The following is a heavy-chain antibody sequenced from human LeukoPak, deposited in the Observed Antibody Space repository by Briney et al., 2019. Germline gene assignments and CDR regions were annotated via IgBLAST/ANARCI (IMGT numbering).Heavy chain of an antibody. J-gene: IGHJ4*02. D-gene: IGHD4-23*01. CDR2: IIPIFGTA. Sequence: GASVKVSCTASGGTFSSYAINWVRQAPGQGLEWMGGIIPIFGTANYAQKFQGRVTITAVESMGTAYMELSSLRSEDTAVYYCARGWLAETTVVTPYSYWGQGTLVTVSS. CDR1: GGTFSSYA. CDR3: ARGWLAETTVVTPYSY. V-gene: IGHV1-69*13.